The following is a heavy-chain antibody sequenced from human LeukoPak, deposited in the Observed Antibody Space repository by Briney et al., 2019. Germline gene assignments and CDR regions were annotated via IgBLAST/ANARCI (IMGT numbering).Heavy chain of an antibody. Sequence: SETLSLTCTVSGGSISSYYWSWIRQPPGKGLEWIGYIYYSGSTNYNPSLKSRVTISVDTSKNQFSLKLSSVTAADTAVYYCARHLSSSGYYYFDYWGQGTLVTVSS. D-gene: IGHD3-22*01. CDR2: IYYSGST. CDR1: GGSISSYY. J-gene: IGHJ4*02. CDR3: ARHLSSSGYYYFDY. V-gene: IGHV4-59*01.